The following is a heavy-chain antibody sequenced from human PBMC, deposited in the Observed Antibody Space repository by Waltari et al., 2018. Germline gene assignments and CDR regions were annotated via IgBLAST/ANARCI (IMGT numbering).Heavy chain of an antibody. CDR1: GGSFSFYA. J-gene: IGHJ6*03. Sequence: QVQLVQSGAEVKKSGSSVKVSCKASGGSFSFYAIAWVRQAPGQGLEWMGGLIPMFGTAKYDQRFQGRVTITADESTSTAFMELNSLTSEDTAVYYCARGTVYYYDSGSRYYMDVWGNGTTVTVSS. CDR3: ARGTVYYYDSGSRYYMDV. D-gene: IGHD3-10*01. CDR2: LIPMFGTA. V-gene: IGHV1-69*12.